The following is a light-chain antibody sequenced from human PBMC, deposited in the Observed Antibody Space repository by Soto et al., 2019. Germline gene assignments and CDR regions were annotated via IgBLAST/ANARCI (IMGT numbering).Light chain of an antibody. Sequence: DIQMTQSPSTLSASVGDRVTITCRASQSISSWLAWYQQKPGKAPNLLIYKASSLESGVPSRFSGSGSGTEFTLTISSLQPDDFAIYYCQQYNSYSTFGQGTKVEIK. V-gene: IGKV1-5*03. CDR1: QSISSW. CDR2: KAS. CDR3: QQYNSYST. J-gene: IGKJ1*01.